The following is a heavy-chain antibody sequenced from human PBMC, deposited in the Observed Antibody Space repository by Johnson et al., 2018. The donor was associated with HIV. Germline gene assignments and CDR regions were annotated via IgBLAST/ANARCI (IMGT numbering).Heavy chain of an antibody. D-gene: IGHD5-24*01. CDR1: GFTFSSYW. Sequence: VQLVESGGGLVQPGGSLRLSCAASGFTFSSYWMSWVRQAPGKGLEWVSAISGSGGNTYYADSVKGRFTISRDNSKNTLYLQMNSLRAEDTAVYYCARGEEMATILIWGQGTMVTVSS. J-gene: IGHJ3*02. CDR3: ARGEEMATILI. V-gene: IGHV3-23*04. CDR2: ISGSGGNT.